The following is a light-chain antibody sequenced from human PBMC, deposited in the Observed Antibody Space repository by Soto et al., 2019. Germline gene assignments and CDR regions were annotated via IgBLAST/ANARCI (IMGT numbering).Light chain of an antibody. CDR2: EVS. CDR1: GSDVGGYNY. V-gene: IGLV2-14*01. Sequence: QSALTQPPSASGSPGQSVTISCTGTGSDVGGYNYVSWYQQYPGKAPKLMIYEVSNRPSGVSNRFSGSKSGNTASLTISGLQAEDEADYYCSSYTSSSPCVFGTGTKVTVL. J-gene: IGLJ1*01. CDR3: SSYTSSSPCV.